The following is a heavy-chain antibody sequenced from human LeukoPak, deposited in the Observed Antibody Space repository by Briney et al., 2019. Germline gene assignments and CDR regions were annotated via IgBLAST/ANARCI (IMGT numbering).Heavy chain of an antibody. V-gene: IGHV1-46*01. D-gene: IGHD3-22*01. CDR1: GYTFTSCY. Sequence: ASVKVSCKASGYTFTSCYMHWVRQAPGQGLEWMGIINPSGGSTSYAQKFQGRVTIARDNSISTAYMELNSLTSEDTAVYYCARAISDSTGYYAYYFDSWGQGTLVTVSS. CDR3: ARAISDSTGYYAYYFDS. CDR2: INPSGGST. J-gene: IGHJ4*02.